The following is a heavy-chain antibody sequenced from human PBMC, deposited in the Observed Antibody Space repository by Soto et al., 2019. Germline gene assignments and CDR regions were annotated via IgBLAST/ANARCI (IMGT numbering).Heavy chain of an antibody. CDR1: GGSFSGYY. Sequence: QVQLQQWGAGLLKPSETLSLTCAVYGGSFSGYYWSWIRQPPGKGLEWIGEINHSGSTNYNPSLKSRVTISVDTSKNQFSLKLSSVTAADTAVYYCASDYCSGGSCYKSLDYWGQGTLVTVSS. CDR2: INHSGST. J-gene: IGHJ4*02. V-gene: IGHV4-34*01. D-gene: IGHD2-15*01. CDR3: ASDYCSGGSCYKSLDY.